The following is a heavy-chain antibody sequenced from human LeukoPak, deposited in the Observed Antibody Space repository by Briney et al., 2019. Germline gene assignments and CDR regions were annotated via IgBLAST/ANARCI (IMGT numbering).Heavy chain of an antibody. CDR2: IYTSGST. CDR3: ARSGFPYCSSTSCSPKPFDY. V-gene: IGHV4-4*07. CDR1: GGSISSYY. Sequence: SETLSLTCTVSGGSISSYYWSWIRQPAGKGLEWIGRIYTSGSTNYNPSLKSRVTMSVDTSKNQFSLKLSSVTAADTAVYYCARSGFPYCSSTSCSPKPFDYWGQGTLVTVSS. J-gene: IGHJ4*02. D-gene: IGHD2-2*01.